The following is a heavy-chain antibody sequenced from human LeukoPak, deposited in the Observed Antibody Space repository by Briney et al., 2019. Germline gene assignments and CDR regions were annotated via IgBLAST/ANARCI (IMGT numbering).Heavy chain of an antibody. V-gene: IGHV1-69*05. CDR3: ARGDSGYDYGFDN. D-gene: IGHD5-12*01. CDR1: LGTFISQA. J-gene: IGHJ4*02. CDR2: TIPIFGTT. Sequence: ASVTVSCKASLGTFISQAMSWVRQAPGQGREWVGGTIPIFGTTNYAQKFQGRVTITTDESTSTGYMELRSLRSDDTAVYYCARGDSGYDYGFDNWGQGTLVTVSS.